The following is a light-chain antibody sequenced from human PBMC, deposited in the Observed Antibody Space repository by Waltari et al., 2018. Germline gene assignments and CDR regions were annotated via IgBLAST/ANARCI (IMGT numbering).Light chain of an antibody. CDR2: DAS. J-gene: IGKJ2*01. CDR3: QQYDNFPFT. V-gene: IGKV1-33*01. CDR1: QDIGNF. Sequence: DIQMTQSPSSLSASAGDRGTITCQASQDIGNFLNWYQQKPGRAPNLLIYDASNLETGVPSRFSGSGSGTHFTFTITSLQSEDIATYYCQQYDNFPFTFGQGTKVEIK.